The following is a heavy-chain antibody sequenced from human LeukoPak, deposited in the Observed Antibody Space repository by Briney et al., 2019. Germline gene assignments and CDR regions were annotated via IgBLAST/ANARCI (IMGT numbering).Heavy chain of an antibody. CDR2: IKQDGSEK. V-gene: IGHV3-7*01. D-gene: IGHD5-18*01. CDR3: ARSSTIFQPWWAY. Sequence: PGGSLRLSCAASGLSVSNNHMSWVRQAPGKGLEWVANIKQDGSEKYYVDSVKGRFTISRDNAKNSLYLQMNSLRAEDTAVYYCARSSTIFQPWWAYWGQGTLVTVSS. J-gene: IGHJ4*02. CDR1: GLSVSNNH.